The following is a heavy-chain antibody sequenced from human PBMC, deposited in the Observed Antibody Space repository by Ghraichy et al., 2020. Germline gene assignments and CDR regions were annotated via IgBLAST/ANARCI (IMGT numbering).Heavy chain of an antibody. CDR1: GFTFSSYG. V-gene: IGHV3-33*01. CDR3: ARGFGSVSYNTYYYYYGMDV. CDR2: IWFDGSNK. Sequence: GGSLRLSCAVSGFTFSSYGMHWVRQAPGKGLEWVAIIWFDGSNKYYAESVKGRFTISRDNSKNTMYLQMNSLRLEDTAVYYCARGFGSVSYNTYYYYYGMDVWGQGTTVTVSS. J-gene: IGHJ6*02. D-gene: IGHD3-10*01.